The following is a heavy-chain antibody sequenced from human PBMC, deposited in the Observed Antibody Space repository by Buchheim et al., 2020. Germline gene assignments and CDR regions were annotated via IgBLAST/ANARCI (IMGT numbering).Heavy chain of an antibody. D-gene: IGHD1-7*01. J-gene: IGHJ6*02. CDR1: GFTFSSYG. V-gene: IGHV3-30*18. Sequence: QVQLVESGGGVVQPGRSLRLSCAASGFTFSSYGMHWVRQAPGKGLEWVAVISYAGSDKSYTHSVKGRFTIPRDNSKSTLYLQINSLRPEDTAVYYCAKAPLNYRYYYYGMDVWGQGTT. CDR2: ISYAGSDK. CDR3: AKAPLNYRYYYYGMDV.